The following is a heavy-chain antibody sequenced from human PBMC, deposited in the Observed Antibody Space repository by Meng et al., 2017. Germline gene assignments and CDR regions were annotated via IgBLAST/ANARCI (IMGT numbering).Heavy chain of an antibody. J-gene: IGHJ4*02. CDR2: ISYDGSNK. V-gene: IGHV3-30*04. Sequence: GESLKISCAASGFTFSSYAMHWVRQAPGKGLEWVAVISYDGSNKYYADSVKGRFTISRDNSQNTLYLQMNSLRAEDTAVYYCARGEIQLWLSASPGGDYWGQGTLVTVSS. D-gene: IGHD5-18*01. CDR1: GFTFSSYA. CDR3: ARGEIQLWLSASPGGDY.